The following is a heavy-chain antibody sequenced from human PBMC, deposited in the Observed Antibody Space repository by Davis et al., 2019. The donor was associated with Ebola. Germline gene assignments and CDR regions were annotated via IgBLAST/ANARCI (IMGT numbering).Heavy chain of an antibody. V-gene: IGHV3-23*01. CDR3: AEKIAGSHPFEH. J-gene: IGHJ4*02. CDR2: ITGSGHYI. CDR1: AFTTSTYA. D-gene: IGHD2-21*01. Sequence: AGSLKLSCVFSAFTTSTYAMHWVRQSPGKGLEWVAGITGSGHYIEYGDSARGRFTISRDNSKNMLYLQMNSLRAEDTAVYYCAEKIAGSHPFEHWDQGTLVTVSS.